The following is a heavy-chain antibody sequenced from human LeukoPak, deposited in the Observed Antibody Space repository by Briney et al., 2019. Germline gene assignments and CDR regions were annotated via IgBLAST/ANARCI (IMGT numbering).Heavy chain of an antibody. V-gene: IGHV4-34*01. J-gene: IGHJ5*02. Sequence: PSETLSRPCSAYAGSFSSYYWSCIRQPPAKGLEWIGEFKHSGSTNSNPSIKSRVTISVDTSKNQFSLKLSSVTDADTAVYYCARGKGVSSSWYLHWFDPWGQGTLVTVSS. CDR3: ARGKGVSSSWYLHWFDP. D-gene: IGHD6-13*01. CDR1: AGSFSSYY. CDR2: FKHSGST.